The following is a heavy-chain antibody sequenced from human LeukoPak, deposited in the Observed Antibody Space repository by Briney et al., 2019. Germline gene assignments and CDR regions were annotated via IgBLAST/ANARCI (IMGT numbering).Heavy chain of an antibody. J-gene: IGHJ4*02. CDR2: INPNSGGT. CDR3: ARDHHSGYGYGVDY. D-gene: IGHD5-12*01. V-gene: IGHV1-2*02. CDR1: GYTFTGYY. Sequence: ASVKVSCKASGYTFTGYYMHWVRQAPGQGLEWMGWINPNSGGTNYAQKFQGRVTMTRDTSISTAYMELSRLRSDDTAVYYCARDHHSGYGYGVDYWGQGTLVTVSS.